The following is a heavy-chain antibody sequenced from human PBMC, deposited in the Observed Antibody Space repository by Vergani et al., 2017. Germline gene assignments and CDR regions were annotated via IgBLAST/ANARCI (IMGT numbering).Heavy chain of an antibody. CDR3: ARHRVDYVRGVMDV. Sequence: QVQLQESGPGLVKPSETLSLTCAVSAYSISSTYYWGWIRQPPGKGLEWIGNIYHTGRAYNNPSLKIRFTISVDKSKNQFSLKLRSVTAADTAVYYCARHRVDYVRGVMDVWCQGTTVTVSS. J-gene: IGHJ6*02. D-gene: IGHD4-17*01. CDR1: AYSISSTYY. CDR2: IYHTGRA. V-gene: IGHV4-38-2*01.